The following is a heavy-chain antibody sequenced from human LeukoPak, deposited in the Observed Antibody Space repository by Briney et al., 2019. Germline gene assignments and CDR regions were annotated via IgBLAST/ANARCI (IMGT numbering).Heavy chain of an antibody. D-gene: IGHD3-3*01. CDR2: ISNSRGT. CDR3: ARTDWSRFDP. Sequence: SETLSLTCSVSGGFINTYYWSWIRQPPGXGLEWIGYISNSRGTSYNPSLKSRVTISVDTSKNQFSLKVRSVTAADTAVYYCARTDWSRFDPWGQGILVTVSS. V-gene: IGHV4-59*01. CDR1: GGFINTYY. J-gene: IGHJ5*02.